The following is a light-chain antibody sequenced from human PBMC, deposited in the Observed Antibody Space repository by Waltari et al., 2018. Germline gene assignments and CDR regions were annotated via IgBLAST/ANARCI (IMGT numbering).Light chain of an antibody. V-gene: IGKV1-39*01. J-gene: IGKJ3*01. Sequence: DIQLTQSKSSLSASVGDRIPITCRASQSISSYLNWYQQKPGKAPKLLIYAASSLQSGVPSRFSGSGSGTDFTLTISSLQPEYFATYYCQQSYSTGFTFGPGTKVDIK. CDR2: AAS. CDR1: QSISSY. CDR3: QQSYSTGFT.